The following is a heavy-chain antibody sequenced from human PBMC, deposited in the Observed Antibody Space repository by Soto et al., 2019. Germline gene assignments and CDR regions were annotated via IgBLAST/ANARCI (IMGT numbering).Heavy chain of an antibody. CDR1: GGTFSSYA. Sequence: SVKVSCKASGGTFSSYAISWVRQAPGQGLEWMGGIIPIFGTANYAQKFQGRVTITADESTSTAYMELSSLRSEDTAVYYCVRQALSGETNWYFDLWGRGTLVTVSS. V-gene: IGHV1-69*13. D-gene: IGHD3-10*01. CDR2: IIPIFGTA. CDR3: VRQALSGETNWYFDL. J-gene: IGHJ2*01.